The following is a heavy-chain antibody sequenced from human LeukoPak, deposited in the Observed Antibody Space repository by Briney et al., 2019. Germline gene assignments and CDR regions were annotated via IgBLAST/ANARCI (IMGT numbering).Heavy chain of an antibody. D-gene: IGHD5-18*01. CDR2: IYHSGST. V-gene: IGHV4-4*02. CDR1: GGSISSSNW. Sequence: PSGTLSLTCAVSGGSISSSNWWSWVRQPPGKGLEWIGEIYHSGSTNYNPSLKSRVTISVDKSKNQFSLKLSSVTAADTAVYYCARVLRRSDTAMGEFDYWGQGTLVTVSS. J-gene: IGHJ4*02. CDR3: ARVLRRSDTAMGEFDY.